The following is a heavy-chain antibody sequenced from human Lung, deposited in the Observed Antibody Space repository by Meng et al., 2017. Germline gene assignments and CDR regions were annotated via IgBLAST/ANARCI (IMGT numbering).Heavy chain of an antibody. CDR1: GFMFSNSW. J-gene: IGHJ4*02. D-gene: IGHD5-12*01. Sequence: GGSLRLSCAASGFMFSNSWMSWVRQAPGRGLEWVANIGQDGSEKYYVDSVKGRFTVSRDNARNSLYLQLSSLRAEDTAVHYCARLEFGGYDRTFDHWGQGNLVTVSS. CDR2: IGQDGSEK. V-gene: IGHV3-7*01. CDR3: ARLEFGGYDRTFDH.